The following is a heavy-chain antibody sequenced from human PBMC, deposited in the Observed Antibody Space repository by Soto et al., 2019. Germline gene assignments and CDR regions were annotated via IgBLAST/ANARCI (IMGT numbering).Heavy chain of an antibody. CDR3: ARRGAGQLVHGWDY. CDR2: ISAYNGDT. CDR1: GYTFTSYG. Sequence: ASVKVSCKASGYTFTSYGISWVRQAPGQGLEWMGWISAYNGDTNYAQKLQGRVTMTTDTSTSTAYMELRSLRSDDTAVYYCARRGAGQLVHGWDYWGQGTLVTVSS. J-gene: IGHJ4*02. V-gene: IGHV1-18*01. D-gene: IGHD6-6*01.